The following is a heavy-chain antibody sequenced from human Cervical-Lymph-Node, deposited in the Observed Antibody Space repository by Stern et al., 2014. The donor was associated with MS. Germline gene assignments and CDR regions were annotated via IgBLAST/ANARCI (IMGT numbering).Heavy chain of an antibody. CDR3: ARGFCSSASCYQMYYFDL. D-gene: IGHD2-2*01. V-gene: IGHV1-18*04. J-gene: IGHJ4*02. CDR2: IRTRTSRA. Sequence: QDQLVQSGAEVKKPGASVKVSCKASGFTFSSDGISWARQAPGQGLEWMGWIRTRTSRATYARRFQGRVTLGTDASMTTAYMELRSLTSDDTAVYYCARGFCSSASCYQMYYFDLWGQGTLVTVSS. CDR1: GFTFSSDG.